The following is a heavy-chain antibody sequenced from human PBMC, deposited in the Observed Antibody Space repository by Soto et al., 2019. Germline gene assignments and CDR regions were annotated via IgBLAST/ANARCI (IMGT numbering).Heavy chain of an antibody. J-gene: IGHJ6*02. V-gene: IGHV3-11*06. CDR3: ARATTGTTNYYYGMDV. D-gene: IGHD1-1*01. CDR1: GFTFSDYY. Sequence: PGGSLRLSCAASGFTFSDYYMSWIRQAPGKGLEWVSYISSSSSYTNYADSVKGRFTISRDNAKNSLYLQMNSLRAEDTAVYYCARATTGTTNYYYGMDVWGQGTTVTV. CDR2: ISSSSSYT.